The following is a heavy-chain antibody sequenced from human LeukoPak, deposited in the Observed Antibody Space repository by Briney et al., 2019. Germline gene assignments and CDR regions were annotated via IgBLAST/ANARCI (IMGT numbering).Heavy chain of an antibody. D-gene: IGHD3-22*01. CDR1: GGSFSGYY. Sequence: SETLSLTCAVYGGSFSGYYWSWIRQPPGRGLEWIGYIYYSGSTNYNPSLKSRVTISVDTSKSQFSLKLSSVTAADTAVYYCARGESSASNWFDPWGQGTLVTVSS. CDR2: IYYSGST. J-gene: IGHJ5*02. V-gene: IGHV4-59*01. CDR3: ARGESSASNWFDP.